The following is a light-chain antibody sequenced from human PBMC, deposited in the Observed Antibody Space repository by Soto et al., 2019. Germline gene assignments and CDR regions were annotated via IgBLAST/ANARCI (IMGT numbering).Light chain of an antibody. V-gene: IGLV1-47*01. CDR3: AALDDSLSGVV. CDR2: RNS. J-gene: IGLJ2*01. Sequence: QSVLTQPPSASGTPGQRVIISCSGSSSNSGSNYVYWYQQLPGTVPQLLIYRNSERPSGVPDRFSGSKSGTSASLAISGLRSEDEADYYCAALDDSLSGVVFGGGTQLTVL. CDR1: SSNSGSNY.